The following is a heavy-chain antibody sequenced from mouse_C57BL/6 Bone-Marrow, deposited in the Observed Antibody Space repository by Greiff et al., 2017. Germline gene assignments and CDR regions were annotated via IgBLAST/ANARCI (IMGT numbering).Heavy chain of an antibody. V-gene: IGHV5-9-1*02. CDR3: TRERGGLPDYFDY. D-gene: IGHD2-1*01. CDR1: GFTFSSYA. CDR2: ISSGGDYI. J-gene: IGHJ2*01. Sequence: EVKLEESGEGLVKPGGSLKLSCAASGFTFSSYAMSWVRQTPEKRLEWVAYISSGGDYIYYAHTVKGRFTISRDNARNTLYLQMSSLKSEDTAMYYCTRERGGLPDYFDYWGQGTTLTVSS.